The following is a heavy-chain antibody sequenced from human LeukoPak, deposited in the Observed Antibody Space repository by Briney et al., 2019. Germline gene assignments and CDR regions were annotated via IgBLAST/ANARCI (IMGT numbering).Heavy chain of an antibody. CDR2: IKQDGSEK. CDR3: ARDGLRYCSSNSCRRFDY. J-gene: IGHJ4*02. V-gene: IGHV3-7*01. CDR1: GFTFSSYW. D-gene: IGHD2-2*01. Sequence: GGSLRLSCAASGFTFSSYWMSWVRQAPGKGLEWVANIKQDGSEKYYVDSVKGRFTISRDNAKNSLYLQMNSLRAEDTAVYYCARDGLRYCSSNSCRRFDYWGQGTLVTVSS.